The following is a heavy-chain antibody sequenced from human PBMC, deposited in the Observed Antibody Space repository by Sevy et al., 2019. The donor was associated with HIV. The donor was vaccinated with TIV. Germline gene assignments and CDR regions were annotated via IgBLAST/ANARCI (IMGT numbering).Heavy chain of an antibody. CDR1: GFTFNSYT. D-gene: IGHD2-2*01. Sequence: GGSLRLSCAASGFTFNSYTMNWVRQAPGKGLEWVSSITSGSTYIYYADSVKGRFTISRDNAKNSLYLQMNSLRAEDTAVYYCARDRGCSSTSCLLYFDYWGQGSLVTVSS. J-gene: IGHJ4*02. CDR3: ARDRGCSSTSCLLYFDY. CDR2: ITSGSTYI. V-gene: IGHV3-21*01.